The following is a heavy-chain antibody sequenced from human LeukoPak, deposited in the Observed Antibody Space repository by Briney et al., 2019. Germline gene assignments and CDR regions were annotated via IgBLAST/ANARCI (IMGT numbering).Heavy chain of an antibody. CDR2: IKSKTDGGTT. V-gene: IGHV3-15*01. J-gene: IGHJ4*02. CDR1: GFTFSRYS. D-gene: IGHD5-12*01. Sequence: GGSLRLSCAASGFTFSRYSMNWVRQAPGKGLEWVGRIKSKTDGGTTDYAAPVKGRFTISRDDSKNTLYLQMNSLKTEDTAVYYCTTGGYGGQFDYWGQGTLVTVSS. CDR3: TTGGYGGQFDY.